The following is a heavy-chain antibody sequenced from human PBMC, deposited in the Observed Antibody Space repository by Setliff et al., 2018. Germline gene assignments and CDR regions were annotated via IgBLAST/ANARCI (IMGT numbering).Heavy chain of an antibody. J-gene: IGHJ6*03. CDR2: IDPADSDT. CDR3: ARRGWGSSSGDCYSPKGCYYYYMDV. CDR1: GYSFTKYW. Sequence: GESLKISCKAAGYSFTKYWIGWVRQMPGKGLEWMGIIDPADSDTTYIPSFQGQVTISADKSIGTAYLQWSSLKASDTAIYYCARRGWGSSSGDCYSPKGCYYYYMDVWGKGTTVTVSS. D-gene: IGHD2-21*02. V-gene: IGHV5-51*01.